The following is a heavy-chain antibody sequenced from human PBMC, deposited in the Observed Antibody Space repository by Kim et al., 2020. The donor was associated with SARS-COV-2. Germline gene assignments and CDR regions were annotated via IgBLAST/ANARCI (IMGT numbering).Heavy chain of an antibody. CDR2: INHSGST. J-gene: IGHJ5*02. D-gene: IGHD3-9*01. CDR3: ARARGPPGRYFDWFDP. V-gene: IGHV4-34*01. Sequence: SETLSLTCAVYGGSFSGYYWSWIRQPPGKGLEWIGEINHSGSTNYNPSLKSRVTISVDTSKNQFSLKLSSVTAADTAVYYCARARGPPGRYFDWFDPWGQGTLVTVSS. CDR1: GGSFSGYY.